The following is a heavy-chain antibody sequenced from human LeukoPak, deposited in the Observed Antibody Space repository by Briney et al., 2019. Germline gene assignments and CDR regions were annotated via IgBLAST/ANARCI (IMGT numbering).Heavy chain of an antibody. CDR1: GYTFTGYY. Sequence: ASVNVSCKASGYTFTGYYMHWVRQAPGQGLEWMGWINPNSGGTNYAQKFQGRVTMTRDTSISTAYMELSRLRSDDTAVYYCARVPPLLWFGEIDAFDIWGQGTMVTVSS. CDR3: ARVPPLLWFGEIDAFDI. J-gene: IGHJ3*02. CDR2: INPNSGGT. V-gene: IGHV1-2*02. D-gene: IGHD3-10*01.